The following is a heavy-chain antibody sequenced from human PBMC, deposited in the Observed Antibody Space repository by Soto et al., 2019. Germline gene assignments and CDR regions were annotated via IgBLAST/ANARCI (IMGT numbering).Heavy chain of an antibody. CDR2: IYYSGST. V-gene: IGHV4-59*01. CDR1: GGSISSYY. J-gene: IGHJ4*02. D-gene: IGHD3-16*01. CDR3: ARGGTPIDY. Sequence: PSETLSLTCTVSGGSISSYYWSWIRQPPGKGLEWIGYIYYSGSTNYNPSLKSRVTISVDTSKNQFSLKLSSVTADDTAVYYCARGGTPIDYWGQGTLVTVSS.